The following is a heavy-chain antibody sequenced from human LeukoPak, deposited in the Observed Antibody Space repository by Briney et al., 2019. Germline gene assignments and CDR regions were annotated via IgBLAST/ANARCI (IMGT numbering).Heavy chain of an antibody. CDR1: GVSISTYY. J-gene: IGHJ4*02. Sequence: PSETLSLTCTVSGVSISTYYWSWIRQPPGKGPEWIGYIYYSGNTNYNPSLKSRVTISVDTSENQFSLKLSSVTAADTAVYYCARAYTSWSFDYWGQGTLVTVSS. CDR3: ARAYTSWSFDY. D-gene: IGHD2-2*02. V-gene: IGHV4-59*01. CDR2: IYYSGNT.